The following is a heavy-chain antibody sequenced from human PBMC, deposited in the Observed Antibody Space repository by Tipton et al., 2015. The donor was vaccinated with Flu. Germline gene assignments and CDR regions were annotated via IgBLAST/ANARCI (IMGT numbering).Heavy chain of an antibody. CDR2: LWYGGGNV. J-gene: IGHJ6*02. CDR1: GFTFGSYG. V-gene: IGHV3-33*01. CDR3: AREGPSDYGMDV. Sequence: SGFTFGSYGMHWVRQAPGKGLEWVAYLWYGGGNVHYGDSVKGRFTISRDNSKNTVYLQMTSLRVEDTAVYFCAREGPSDYGMDVWGQGTTVTVSS.